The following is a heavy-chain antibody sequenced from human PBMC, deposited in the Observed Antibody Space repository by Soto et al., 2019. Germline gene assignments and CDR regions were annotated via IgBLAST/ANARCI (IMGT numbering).Heavy chain of an antibody. V-gene: IGHV4-34*01. D-gene: IGHD3-10*01. CDR1: GGSFSGYY. J-gene: IGHJ6*02. CDR3: AGSVIYGSGTSNYYYYGMDV. CDR2: INHSGST. Sequence: PSETLCLTYAVYGGSFSGYYGSWIRQPPGKGLEWIGEINHSGSTNYNPSLKSRVTISVDTSKNQFSLKLSSVTAADTAVYYCAGSVIYGSGTSNYYYYGMDVWGQGTTVTVSS.